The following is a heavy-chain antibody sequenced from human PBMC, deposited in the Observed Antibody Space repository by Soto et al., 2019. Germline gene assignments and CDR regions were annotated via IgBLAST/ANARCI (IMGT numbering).Heavy chain of an antibody. V-gene: IGHV3-74*01. J-gene: IGHJ4*02. Sequence: EVPLVDSGGGLVQPGGSLRLSCGVSGFTFSSYWMHWVRQVPGKGLVWVSSINGDGSSTTYADSVKGRFTISRDNAKNTLYLQMNSLRAEDTAVYYCTRPRYDGTGTPFDDWGRGTLVTVSS. CDR2: INGDGSST. CDR1: GFTFSSYW. D-gene: IGHD1-1*01. CDR3: TRPRYDGTGTPFDD.